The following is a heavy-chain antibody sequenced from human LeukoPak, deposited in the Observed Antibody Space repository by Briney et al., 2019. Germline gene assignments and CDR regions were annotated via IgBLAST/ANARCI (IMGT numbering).Heavy chain of an antibody. V-gene: IGHV3-53*01. Sequence: GGSLRLSCAASGFTVDSNYLSWVRQAPGKGLEWVSTVYTGGNTYYAASVKGRFTISRDFSKNTVFLHMNSLRAEDTAMYYCARGDDSGYYDYFDYWGQGALVTVSS. CDR1: GFTVDSNY. J-gene: IGHJ4*02. CDR3: ARGDDSGYYDYFDY. CDR2: VYTGGNT. D-gene: IGHD3-22*01.